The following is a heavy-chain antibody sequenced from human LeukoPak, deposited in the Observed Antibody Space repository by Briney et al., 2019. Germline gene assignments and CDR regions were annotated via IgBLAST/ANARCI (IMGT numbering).Heavy chain of an antibody. J-gene: IGHJ2*01. V-gene: IGHV3-48*01. CDR2: ISSTSSVI. CDR3: ARYASGYYHTPFNYWFFDP. Sequence: GGSLRLSCAASGFAFNTYSMNWVRQAPGKGLEWVSYISSTSSVIYYADSVKGRLTISRENARNSLYLQMNSLRAEDTAVYYCARYASGYYHTPFNYWFFDPCGRGTLVTVSS. CDR1: GFAFNTYS. D-gene: IGHD3-22*01.